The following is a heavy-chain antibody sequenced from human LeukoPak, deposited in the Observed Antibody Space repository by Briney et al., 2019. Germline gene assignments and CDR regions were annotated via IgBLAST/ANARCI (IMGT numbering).Heavy chain of an antibody. CDR2: IYYSGST. J-gene: IGHJ3*01. D-gene: IGHD4-17*01. Sequence: PSETLSLTCTVSGGSISSSSYYWGWIRQPPGKGLEWIGSIYYSGSTYYNPSLKSRVTISVDTSKNQFSLKLSSVTAADTAVYYCARRHDYGDYVGLWGQGTMVTVSS. CDR3: ARRHDYGDYVGL. V-gene: IGHV4-39*01. CDR1: GGSISSSSYY.